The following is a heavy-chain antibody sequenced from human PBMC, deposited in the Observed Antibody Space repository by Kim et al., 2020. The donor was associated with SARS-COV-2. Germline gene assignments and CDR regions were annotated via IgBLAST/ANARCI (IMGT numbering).Heavy chain of an antibody. CDR3: ARTTISGSGAFDI. D-gene: IGHD5-12*01. J-gene: IGHJ3*02. Sequence: YSPSFQGQVTISADKSISTAYLQWSSLKASDTAMYYCARTTISGSGAFDIWGQGTMVTVSS. V-gene: IGHV5-51*01.